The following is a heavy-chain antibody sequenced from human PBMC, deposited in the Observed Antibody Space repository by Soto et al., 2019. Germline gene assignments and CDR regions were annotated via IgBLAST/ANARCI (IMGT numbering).Heavy chain of an antibody. Sequence: EEQLLESGGGVVQPGGSLRLSYAASGFTFGAYAMSWVRQAPGKGRQWVSGVGGSDTDKHYADSVRGRFTVSRDNSKNTLYLQMNSLRADDTAVYYCAKDATAVNGVWDPFDMWGQGTEVTVSS. CDR2: VGGSDTDK. CDR1: GFTFGAYA. J-gene: IGHJ3*02. V-gene: IGHV3-23*01. CDR3: AKDATAVNGVWDPFDM. D-gene: IGHD2-8*01.